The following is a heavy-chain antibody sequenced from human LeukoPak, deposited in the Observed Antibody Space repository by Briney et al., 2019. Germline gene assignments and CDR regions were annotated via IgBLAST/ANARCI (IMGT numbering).Heavy chain of an antibody. J-gene: IGHJ4*02. CDR2: ISGSGGST. D-gene: IGHD5-12*01. Sequence: GGSLRLSCAASGFTYSSYAMSWARQAPGEGLEWVSAISGSGGSTYYADSVEGRFTISRDNSKNTLYLQMNSLRAEDTAVYYCAKDDNRGWLRLGDYWGQGTLVTVSS. CDR1: GFTYSSYA. V-gene: IGHV3-23*01. CDR3: AKDDNRGWLRLGDY.